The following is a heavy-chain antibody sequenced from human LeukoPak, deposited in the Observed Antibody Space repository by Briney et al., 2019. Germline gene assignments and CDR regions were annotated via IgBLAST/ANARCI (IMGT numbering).Heavy chain of an antibody. CDR2: ISGGGGTT. D-gene: IGHD2-2*01. J-gene: IGHJ4*02. V-gene: IGHV3-23*01. CDR1: GFTFGTYA. Sequence: PGGSLRLSCAASGFTFGTYAMSWVRQAPGKGLEWVSGISGGGGTTYYADSVKGRLTISRDNSKNTLYLQMNSLRAEDTAVYYCAKDQSGSTISCYAGYWGQGTLVTVSS. CDR3: AKDQSGSTISCYAGY.